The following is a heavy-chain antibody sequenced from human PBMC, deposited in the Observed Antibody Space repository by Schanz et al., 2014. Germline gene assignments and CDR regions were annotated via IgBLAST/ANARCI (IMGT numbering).Heavy chain of an antibody. CDR1: GYTFTRSG. Sequence: QVQLVQSGAEVKKPGASVKVSCKASGYTFTRSGISWVRQAPGQGLEWMGKIIPILGMENYAQKFQGRVTITADKSTSTAYMELKSLRSADTAVYYCATIGVNDYWRFGLDLWGQGTTVTVSS. V-gene: IGHV1-69*09. CDR3: ATIGVNDYWRFGLDL. D-gene: IGHD3-16*01. J-gene: IGHJ6*02. CDR2: IIPILGME.